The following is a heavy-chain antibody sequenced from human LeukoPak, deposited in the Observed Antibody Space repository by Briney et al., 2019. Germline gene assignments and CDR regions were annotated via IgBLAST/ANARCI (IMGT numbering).Heavy chain of an antibody. D-gene: IGHD3-10*01. CDR3: ARDLLITMVREYNWFDP. Sequence: XXVSSISSSSSYIYYADSVKGRFTISRDNAKNSLYLQMNSLRAEDTAVYYCARDLLITMVREYNWFDPWDQGTLVTVSS. CDR2: ISSSSSYI. V-gene: IGHV3-21*01. J-gene: IGHJ5*02.